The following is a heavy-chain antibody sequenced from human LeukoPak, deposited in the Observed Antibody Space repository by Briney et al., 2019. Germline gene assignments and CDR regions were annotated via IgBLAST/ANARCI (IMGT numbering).Heavy chain of an antibody. CDR2: IIPIFGTA. J-gene: IGHJ4*02. CDR1: GGTFSSYA. CDR3: ARVPPVYSGYELYYFDY. D-gene: IGHD5-12*01. Sequence: SVKVSCKASGGTFSSYAISWVRQAPGQGLEWMGGIIPIFGTANYAQKFQGRVTITTDESTSTAYMELSSLRSEDTAVYYCARVPPVYSGYELYYFDYWGQGTLVTVSS. V-gene: IGHV1-69*05.